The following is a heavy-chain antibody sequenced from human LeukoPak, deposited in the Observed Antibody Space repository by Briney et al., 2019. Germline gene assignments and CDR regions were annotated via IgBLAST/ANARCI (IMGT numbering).Heavy chain of an antibody. CDR3: ARVRGSSTSWSYYYYMDV. J-gene: IGHJ6*03. D-gene: IGHD2-2*01. Sequence: SETLSLTCTVSGGSISSYYWGWIRQPPGKGLEWIGSIYYSGSTYYNPSLKSRVTISVDTSKNQFSLKLSSVTAADTAVYYCARVRGSSTSWSYYYYMDVWGKGTTVTVSS. CDR2: IYYSGST. V-gene: IGHV4-39*07. CDR1: GGSISSYY.